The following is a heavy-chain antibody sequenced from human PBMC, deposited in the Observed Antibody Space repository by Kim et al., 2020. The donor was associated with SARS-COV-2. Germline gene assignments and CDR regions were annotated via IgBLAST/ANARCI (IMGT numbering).Heavy chain of an antibody. CDR1: GGSFSGYY. V-gene: IGHV4-34*01. D-gene: IGHD5-12*01. J-gene: IGHJ5*02. CDR2: INHSGST. CDR3: ARGAGWLRDWFDP. Sequence: SETLSLTCAVYGGSFSGYYWSWIRQPPGKGLEWIGEINHSGSTNYNPSLKSRVTISVDTSKNQFSLKLSSVTAADTAVYYCARGAGWLRDWFDPWGQGTLVTVSS.